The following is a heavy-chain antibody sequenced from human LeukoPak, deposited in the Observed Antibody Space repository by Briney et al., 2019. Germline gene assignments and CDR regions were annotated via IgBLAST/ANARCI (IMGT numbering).Heavy chain of an antibody. CDR3: ARGPEGIMGARDYYYYYMDV. Sequence: GASVKVSCKASGGTFSSYAISWVRQAPGQGLEWMGRIIPTLGIANYAQKFQGRVTITADESTSTAYMELSSLRSEDTAVYYCARGPEGIMGARDYYYYYMDVWGKGTTVTVSS. V-gene: IGHV1-69*04. CDR1: GGTFSSYA. CDR2: IIPTLGIA. D-gene: IGHD1-26*01. J-gene: IGHJ6*03.